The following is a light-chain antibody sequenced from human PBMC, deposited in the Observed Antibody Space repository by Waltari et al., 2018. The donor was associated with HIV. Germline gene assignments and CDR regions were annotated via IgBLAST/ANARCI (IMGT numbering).Light chain of an antibody. V-gene: IGKV2-30*01. CDR1: QGLVSSDGTTY. CDR2: NIS. J-gene: IGKJ1*01. Sequence: EVVLTQSPLSLPVALGQPASISCRSSQGLVSSDGTTYLTWLQEGPGQSPRRLIYNISNRDSGVPDTFSGIGTATDFTLTISRVEAEDVGFYYCMQSTHWPWTFGQGTRVEI. CDR3: MQSTHWPWT.